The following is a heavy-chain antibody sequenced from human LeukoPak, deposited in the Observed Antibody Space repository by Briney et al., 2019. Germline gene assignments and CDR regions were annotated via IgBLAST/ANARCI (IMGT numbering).Heavy chain of an antibody. CDR2: ISAYNGNT. V-gene: IGHV1-18*01. D-gene: IGHD3-9*01. Sequence: ASVKVSCKASGYTFTSYGVSWVRQAPGQGLEWMGWISAYNGNTNYAQKLQGRVTMTTDTSTSTAYMELRSLRSDDTAVYYCARATPTGYYGDGNWFDPWGQGTLVTVSS. CDR3: ARATPTGYYGDGNWFDP. CDR1: GYTFTSYG. J-gene: IGHJ5*02.